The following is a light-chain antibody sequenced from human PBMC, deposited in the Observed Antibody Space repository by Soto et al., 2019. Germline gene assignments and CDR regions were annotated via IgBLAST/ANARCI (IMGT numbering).Light chain of an antibody. CDR3: QKYDSAPRT. CDR2: AAS. Sequence: DIQMTQFAASLSASVEERVTITCRTSQGISNYLAWYQQKPGKVPKLLIYAASTLQSGVPSRFSGSGSGTDFTLTIFSLQPEDVATYYCQKYDSAPRTFGPGTKVDIK. J-gene: IGKJ1*01. V-gene: IGKV1-27*01. CDR1: QGISNY.